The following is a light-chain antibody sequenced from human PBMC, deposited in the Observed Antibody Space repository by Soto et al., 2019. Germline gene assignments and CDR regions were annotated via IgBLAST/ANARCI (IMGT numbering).Light chain of an antibody. V-gene: IGLV2-23*01. CDR1: SSDVGSYNL. CDR3: CSYAGSSTYV. Sequence: QSALTQPASVSGSPGQSITISCTGTSSDVGSYNLVSWYQQHPIKAPKLMIYEGSKRPSGVSNRFSGSKSGNTASLTISGLQAEDEADSYCCSYAGSSTYVFGTGTKVTVL. J-gene: IGLJ1*01. CDR2: EGS.